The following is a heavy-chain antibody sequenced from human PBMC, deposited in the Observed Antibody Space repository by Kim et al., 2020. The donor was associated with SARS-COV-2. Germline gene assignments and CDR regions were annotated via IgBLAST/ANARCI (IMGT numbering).Heavy chain of an antibody. V-gene: IGHV1-3*01. CDR1: GYTFTSYA. Sequence: ASVKVSCKASGYTFTSYAMHWVRQAPGQRLEWMGWINAGSGNTKYSQKFQGRVTITRDTSASTAYMELSSLRSEDTAVYYCARDLSYTIFGVVTTVTNWFDPWGQGTLVTVSS. D-gene: IGHD3-3*01. CDR2: INAGSGNT. J-gene: IGHJ5*02. CDR3: ARDLSYTIFGVVTTVTNWFDP.